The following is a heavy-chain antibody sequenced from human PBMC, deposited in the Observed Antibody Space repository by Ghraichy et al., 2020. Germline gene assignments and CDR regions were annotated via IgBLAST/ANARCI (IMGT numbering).Heavy chain of an antibody. CDR1: GFTFSSYW. Sequence: WGSLRLSCAASGFTFSSYWMHWVRQAPGKGLVWVSRINSDGSSTSYADSVKGRFTISRDNAKNTLYLQMNSLRAEDTAVYYCARGSGSYLSYWYFDLWGRGTLVTVSS. CDR3: ARGSGSYLSYWYFDL. J-gene: IGHJ2*01. CDR2: INSDGSST. V-gene: IGHV3-74*01. D-gene: IGHD1-26*01.